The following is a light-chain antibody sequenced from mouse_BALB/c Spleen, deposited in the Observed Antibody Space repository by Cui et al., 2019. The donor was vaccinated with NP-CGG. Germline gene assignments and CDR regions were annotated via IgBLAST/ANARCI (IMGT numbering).Light chain of an antibody. Sequence: QAVVTQESALISLPGETVTLTCRSSTGAVTTSNYANWVQEKPEHLFTGLIGGTNNRTPGVPARFSGSLIGDKAALTITGAQTEDEAIYFCALWYSNHWVFGGGTKLTVL. CDR1: TGAVTTSNY. J-gene: IGLJ1*01. CDR3: ALWYSNHWV. CDR2: GTN. V-gene: IGLV1*01.